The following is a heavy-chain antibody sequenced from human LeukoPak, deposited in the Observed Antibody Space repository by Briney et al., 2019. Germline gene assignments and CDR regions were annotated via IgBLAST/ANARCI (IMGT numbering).Heavy chain of an antibody. D-gene: IGHD5-12*01. CDR1: GFTFSTYW. Sequence: GGSLRLSCAASGFTFSTYWMHWVRQGPGKGLVWVSRTNPDGSRTSYADSVKGRFTISRDNAKNTVYLMNSLRAEDTAVYYCARDSADISVWGKGTEVSVSS. CDR2: TNPDGSRT. J-gene: IGHJ6*04. V-gene: IGHV3-74*01. CDR3: ARDSADISV.